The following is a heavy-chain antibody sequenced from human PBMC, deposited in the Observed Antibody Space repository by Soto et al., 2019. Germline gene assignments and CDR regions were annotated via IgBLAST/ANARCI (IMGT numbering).Heavy chain of an antibody. CDR3: AREKFGVDV. V-gene: IGHV3-11*01. D-gene: IGHD3-16*01. CDR2: ISGSGRTV. J-gene: IGHJ6*02. Sequence: QVQLVEFGGGLVKPGGSLRLSCSASGIIFGDYYMSWIRQAPGKGLEWVAHISGSGRTVDYADSVRGRFTISSDNAKNSVYLQLNSLSGDDTAVYYWAREKFGVDVWGQGTTVTVSS. CDR1: GIIFGDYY.